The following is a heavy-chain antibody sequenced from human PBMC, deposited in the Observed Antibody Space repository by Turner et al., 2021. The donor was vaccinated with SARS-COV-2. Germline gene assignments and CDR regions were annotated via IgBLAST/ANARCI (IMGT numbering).Heavy chain of an antibody. Sequence: QVQLVQSGAEVKKPGASVTVSCKASGYTFTGYYMHWVRQAPGQGLEWMGWINPNSGGTSYAQEFQGRVTMTRDTSISTAYMELSRLRSDDTAVYYCARRQLGWGLIDYWGQGTLVTVSS. J-gene: IGHJ4*02. CDR3: ARRQLGWGLIDY. V-gene: IGHV1-2*02. CDR2: INPNSGGT. D-gene: IGHD2-21*01. CDR1: GYTFTGYY.